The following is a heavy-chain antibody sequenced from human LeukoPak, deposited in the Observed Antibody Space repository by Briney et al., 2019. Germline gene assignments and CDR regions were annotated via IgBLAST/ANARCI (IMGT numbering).Heavy chain of an antibody. CDR3: ARIYSSGWSPRDAFDI. CDR1: GGSISSSSYY. V-gene: IGHV4-39*01. J-gene: IGHJ3*02. Sequence: SETLSLTCTVSGGSISSSSYYWGWIRQPPGKGLEWIGSIYYSGSTYYNPSLKSRVTISVDTSKNQFSLKLSPVTAADTAVYYCARIYSSGWSPRDAFDIWGQGTMVTVSS. D-gene: IGHD6-19*01. CDR2: IYYSGST.